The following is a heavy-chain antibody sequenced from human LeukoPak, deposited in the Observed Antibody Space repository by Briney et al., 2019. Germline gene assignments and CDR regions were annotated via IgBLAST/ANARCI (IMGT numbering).Heavy chain of an antibody. V-gene: IGHV3-43*02. J-gene: IGHJ4*02. Sequence: GGSLRLSCAHSGFTFDDYAMHWVRQAPGKGLGWVSLISGDGGSTYYADSVKGRFTISRDKSKNSLYLQMNSLRTEDTALYYCAKSRREYDFWSVYFDYWGQGTLVTVSS. CDR3: AKSRREYDFWSVYFDY. D-gene: IGHD3-3*01. CDR2: ISGDGGST. CDR1: GFTFDDYA.